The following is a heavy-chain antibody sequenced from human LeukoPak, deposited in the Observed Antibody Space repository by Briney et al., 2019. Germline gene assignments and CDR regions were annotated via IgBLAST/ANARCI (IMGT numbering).Heavy chain of an antibody. J-gene: IGHJ4*02. Sequence: GGSLRLSCAASGFTFSSYAIHWVRQAPGKGLEWVAVISDDGSNKYYADSVKGRFTISRDNSKNTLYLQMNSLRAEDTAVYYCARDGEREWELPLLEFYFDYWGQGTLVTVSS. CDR1: GFTFSSYA. V-gene: IGHV3-30-3*01. CDR3: ARDGEREWELPLLEFYFDY. CDR2: ISDDGSNK. D-gene: IGHD1-26*01.